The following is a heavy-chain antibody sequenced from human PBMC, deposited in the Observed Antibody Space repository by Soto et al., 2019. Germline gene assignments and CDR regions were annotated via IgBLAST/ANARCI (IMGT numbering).Heavy chain of an antibody. CDR2: IIPLFGTA. CDR3: AREGYGDYGNPFDY. J-gene: IGHJ4*02. V-gene: IGHV1-69*01. CDR1: GGTFSSYT. D-gene: IGHD4-17*01. Sequence: QVQLVQSGAEVKKPGSSVKVSCKASGGTFSSYTFTCVRQAPGQGLEWMGGIIPLFGTAHYAQKFQRRVTITADESTRTAYMPLSSLRSEDTAMYYWAREGYGDYGNPFDYGGQGTLVTFCS.